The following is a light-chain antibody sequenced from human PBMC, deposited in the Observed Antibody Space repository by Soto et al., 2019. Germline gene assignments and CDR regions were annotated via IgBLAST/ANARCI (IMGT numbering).Light chain of an antibody. Sequence: ETVMTQSPATLSVSPGESATLSCRASQSLNSNLAWYQQKLGQAPRVLIYGASTRASGIPARFSGSGSGTEFTLTISSLQSADFGIYYCQQYHNWPQTFGQGTKVDIK. V-gene: IGKV3-15*01. J-gene: IGKJ1*01. CDR1: QSLNSN. CDR3: QQYHNWPQT. CDR2: GAS.